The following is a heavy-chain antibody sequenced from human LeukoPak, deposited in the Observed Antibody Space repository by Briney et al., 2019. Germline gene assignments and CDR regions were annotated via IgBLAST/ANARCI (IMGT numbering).Heavy chain of an antibody. CDR3: ARVAIVLMVYATGRFDY. Sequence: GASVKVSCKASGYTFTGYYMHWVRQAPGQGLEWMGWINPNSGGTNYAQKFQGRVTMTRDTSISTAYMELGRLRSDDTAVYYCARVAIVLMVYATGRFDYWGQGTLVTVSS. CDR1: GYTFTGYY. D-gene: IGHD2-8*01. V-gene: IGHV1-2*02. CDR2: INPNSGGT. J-gene: IGHJ4*02.